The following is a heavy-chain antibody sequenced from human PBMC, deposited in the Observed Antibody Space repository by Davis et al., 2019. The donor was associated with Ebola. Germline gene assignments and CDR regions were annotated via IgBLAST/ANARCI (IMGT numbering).Heavy chain of an antibody. J-gene: IGHJ6*02. Sequence: GESLKLSCQGSGYSFTSYWIGWVRQMTGNGLEWVGIIYPCGSDTSYSPSFQGQVTISADKSISTAYLQWSSLKASDTAMYYCARHGIGGSYYRTYCYYGMDVWGQGTTVTVSS. CDR3: ARHGIGGSYYRTYCYYGMDV. D-gene: IGHD1-26*01. V-gene: IGHV5-51*01. CDR1: GYSFTSYW. CDR2: IYPCGSDT.